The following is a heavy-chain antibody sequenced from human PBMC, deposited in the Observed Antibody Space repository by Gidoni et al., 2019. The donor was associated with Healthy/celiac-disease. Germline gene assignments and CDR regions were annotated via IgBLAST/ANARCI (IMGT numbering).Heavy chain of an antibody. CDR3: AKDLSYYDFWSGYSPGY. Sequence: EVQLVESGGGLVQPGGSLRLSCAASGFTFSSYAMSWVRQAPGKGLEWVSAISGSGGSTYYADSVKGRFTISRDNSKNTLYLQMNSLRAEDTAVYYCAKDLSYYDFWSGYSPGYWGQGTLVTVSS. D-gene: IGHD3-3*01. J-gene: IGHJ4*02. V-gene: IGHV3-23*04. CDR2: ISGSGGST. CDR1: GFTFSSYA.